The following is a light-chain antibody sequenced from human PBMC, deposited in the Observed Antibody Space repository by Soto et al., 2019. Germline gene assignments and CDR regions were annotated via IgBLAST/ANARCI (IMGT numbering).Light chain of an antibody. CDR1: QSVKSSN. CDR2: GTS. Sequence: EIVLTQSPGALSLSPGERGTVSCRASQSVKSSNLAWFQQKPGQAPRLLIFGTSNRATGIPDRFSGSGSGTDFTLTISRLEVEDCAVYYCQHYGRSTWTFGQGTKVDNK. V-gene: IGKV3-20*01. J-gene: IGKJ1*01. CDR3: QHYGRSTWT.